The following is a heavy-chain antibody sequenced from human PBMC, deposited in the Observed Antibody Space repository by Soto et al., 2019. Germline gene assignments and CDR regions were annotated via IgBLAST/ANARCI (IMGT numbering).Heavy chain of an antibody. J-gene: IGHJ6*02. CDR3: ARDIVVVVAASFLDYGMDV. CDR2: ISYDGSNK. V-gene: IGHV3-30-3*01. Sequence: RLSCAASGFTFSSYAMHWVRQAPGKGLEWVAVISYDGSNKYYADSVKGRFTISRDNSKNTLYLQMNSLRAEDTAVYYCARDIVVVVAASFLDYGMDVWGQGTTVTVSS. CDR1: GFTFSSYA. D-gene: IGHD2-15*01.